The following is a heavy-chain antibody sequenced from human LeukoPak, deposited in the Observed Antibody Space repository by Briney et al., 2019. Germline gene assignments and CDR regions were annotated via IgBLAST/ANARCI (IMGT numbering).Heavy chain of an antibody. CDR1: GGTFSSYA. CDR3: AKPAKTDSADY. CDR2: IIPIFGTA. V-gene: IGHV1-69*06. J-gene: IGHJ4*02. Sequence: SVRVSCKASGGTFSSYAISWVRQAPGQGLEWMGGIIPIFGTANYAQKFQGRVTITADKSTSTAYMELSSLRSEDTAVYYCAKPAKTDSADYWGQGTLVTVSS. D-gene: IGHD1-14*01.